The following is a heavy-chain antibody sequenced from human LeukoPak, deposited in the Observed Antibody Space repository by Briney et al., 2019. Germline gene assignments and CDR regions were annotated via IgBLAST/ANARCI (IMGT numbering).Heavy chain of an antibody. Sequence: GESLKISCQAFGHKFSSHWIAWVRQMPGKGLEWMGIIFPADSDTRVSPSFQGQVTLSVDRSINTAYLRWSSLKASDTAMYYCARLLIHGRRNYYYYMDVWGKGTAVTVSS. V-gene: IGHV5-51*01. CDR3: ARLLIHGRRNYYYYMDV. J-gene: IGHJ6*03. CDR2: IFPADSDT. CDR1: GHKFSSHW. D-gene: IGHD2-15*01.